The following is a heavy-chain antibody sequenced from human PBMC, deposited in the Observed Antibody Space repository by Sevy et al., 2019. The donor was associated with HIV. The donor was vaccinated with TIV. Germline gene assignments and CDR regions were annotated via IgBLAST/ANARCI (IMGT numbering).Heavy chain of an antibody. CDR3: ARVRGYGVAEFDY. D-gene: IGHD5-18*01. J-gene: IGHJ4*02. CDR2: IKQDGSEK. V-gene: IGHV3-7*01. Sequence: GESLKISCAASGFTFSSYWMSWVRQAPGKGLEWVANIKQDGSEKYYLDSVKGRFTISRDNAKNSLYLQMNSLRAEDTAVYYCARVRGYGVAEFDYWGQGTLVTVSS. CDR1: GFTFSSYW.